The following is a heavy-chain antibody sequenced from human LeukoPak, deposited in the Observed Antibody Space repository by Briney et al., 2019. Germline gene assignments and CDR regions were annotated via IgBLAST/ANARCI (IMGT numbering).Heavy chain of an antibody. CDR2: INHSGST. V-gene: IGHV4-34*01. CDR1: GGSFSGYY. J-gene: IGHJ4*02. CDR3: ARGEEHSTVTTRLDY. Sequence: PSETLSLTCAVYGGSFSGYYRSWIRQPPGKGLEWIGEINHSGSTNYNPSLKSRVTISVDTSKSQFSLKLSSATAADTAVYYCARGEEHSTVTTRLDYWGQGTLVPVSS. D-gene: IGHD4-17*01.